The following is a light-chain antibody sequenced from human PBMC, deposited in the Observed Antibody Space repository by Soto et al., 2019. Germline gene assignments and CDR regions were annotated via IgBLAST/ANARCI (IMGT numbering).Light chain of an antibody. J-gene: IGLJ3*02. CDR2: DVT. V-gene: IGLV2-14*03. Sequence: QSALTQPASVSGSPGQSITISCTGTSSDIGAYHYVSWYQQYRGKAPNLVIYDVTNRPSGVSAPFSVSKSGNTTSLTISGLQAEDEDHYHCSSYTGGSTYCVFGSGTKLTVL. CDR1: SSDIGAYHY. CDR3: SSYTGGSTYCV.